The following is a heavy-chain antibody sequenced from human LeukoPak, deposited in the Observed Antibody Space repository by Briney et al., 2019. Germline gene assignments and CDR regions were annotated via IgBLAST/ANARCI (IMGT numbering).Heavy chain of an antibody. CDR1: GFTFSSYA. D-gene: IGHD5-18*01. Sequence: GGSLRLSCSASGFTFSSYAMHWVRQAPGKGLEYVSAIGSNGDKTYSADSVKGRFTISRDNSKNTLYLQMRSLRAEDTAVYYCVIFKGYNYGDDYWGQGTLVTVSS. J-gene: IGHJ4*02. CDR2: IGSNGDKT. V-gene: IGHV3-64D*06. CDR3: VIFKGYNYGDDY.